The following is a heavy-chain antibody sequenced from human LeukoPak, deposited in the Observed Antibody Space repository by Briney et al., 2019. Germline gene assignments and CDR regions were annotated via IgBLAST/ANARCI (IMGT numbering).Heavy chain of an antibody. CDR1: GGSFSGYY. D-gene: IGHD6-13*01. J-gene: IGHJ6*02. V-gene: IGHV4-34*01. Sequence: PSETLSLTCAVYGGSFSGYYWSWIRQPPGKGLEWIGEINHSGSTNYNPSLKSRVTISVDTSKNQFSLKLSSVTAADTAVYYCARGFDKIAAAGTRRTRYYGMDVWGQGTTVTVSS. CDR3: ARGFDKIAAAGTRRTRYYGMDV. CDR2: INHSGST.